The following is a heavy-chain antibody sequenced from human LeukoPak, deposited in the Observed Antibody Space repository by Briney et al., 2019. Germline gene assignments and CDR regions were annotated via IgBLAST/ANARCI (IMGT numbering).Heavy chain of an antibody. D-gene: IGHD6-6*01. CDR2: ISASGGYT. CDR1: GFTFSNYG. CDR3: AKDPYSSSSGGPYGMDV. V-gene: IGHV3-23*01. Sequence: GGSLRLPCAASGFTFSNYGMSWVRQAPGKGLEWVSSISASGGYTYYADSVKGRFTISRDNSKNTLSLQMNSLRAEDTAIYYCAKDPYSSSSGGPYGMDVWGQGTTVTVSS. J-gene: IGHJ6*02.